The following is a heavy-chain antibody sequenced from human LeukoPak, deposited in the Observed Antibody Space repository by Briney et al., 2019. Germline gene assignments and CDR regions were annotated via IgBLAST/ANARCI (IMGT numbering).Heavy chain of an antibody. V-gene: IGHV3-48*02. J-gene: IGHJ5*02. Sequence: SMNWVRQAPGKGLEWVSYISSSSSTIYYADSVKGRFAISRDNAKNSLYLQMNSLRDEDTAVYYCARGPDSGYSLSNWFDPWGQGTLVTVSS. CDR1: S. CDR3: ARGPDSGYSLSNWFDP. D-gene: IGHD5-18*01. CDR2: ISSSSSTI.